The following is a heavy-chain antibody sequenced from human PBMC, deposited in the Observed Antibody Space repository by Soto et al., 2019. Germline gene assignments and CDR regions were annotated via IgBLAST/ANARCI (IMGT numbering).Heavy chain of an antibody. D-gene: IGHD6-13*01. J-gene: IGHJ6*02. CDR3: ARESSSSSGEYYYYYGMDV. CDR1: GFTFSSYS. Sequence: PGGSLRLSCAASGFTFSSYSMNWVRQAPGKGLEWVANIKQDGSEKYYVDSVKGRFTVSRDNAKNSLYLQMNSLRAEDTAVYYCARESSSSSGEYYYYYGMDVWGQGTTVTVSS. V-gene: IGHV3-7*03. CDR2: IKQDGSEK.